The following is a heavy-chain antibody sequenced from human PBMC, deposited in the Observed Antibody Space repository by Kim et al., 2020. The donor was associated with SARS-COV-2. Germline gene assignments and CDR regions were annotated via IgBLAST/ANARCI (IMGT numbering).Heavy chain of an antibody. CDR3: ARDRMYGSGNWVGGDV. J-gene: IGHJ6*02. D-gene: IGHD3-10*01. Sequence: GESLKISCKGSGYRFTKYWIGWVRQMPGKGLEWMGIIYPGDSDTRYSPSFQGQVTISVDKSISTAYLQWRSLKASDTAMYYCARDRMYGSGNWVGGDVWGQGTTVTVSS. CDR2: IYPGDSDT. CDR1: GYRFTKYW. V-gene: IGHV5-51*01.